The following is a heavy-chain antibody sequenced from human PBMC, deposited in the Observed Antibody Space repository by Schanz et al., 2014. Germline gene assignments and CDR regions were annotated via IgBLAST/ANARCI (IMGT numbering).Heavy chain of an antibody. CDR1: GFTVSAYS. CDR3: VREVGAAAGLAWGLDY. CDR2: ISSSGGHI. J-gene: IGHJ4*02. Sequence: EVQVVESGGGLVRPGGSLRLSCSGFTVSAYSANWVRQAPGKGLEWVSSISSSGGHIYYADSVKGRFTITRDIAKNSLSLQMNSLRAEDTAVYYCVREVGAAAGLAWGLDYWGRGTLVTVSS. D-gene: IGHD6-13*01. V-gene: IGHV3-21*02.